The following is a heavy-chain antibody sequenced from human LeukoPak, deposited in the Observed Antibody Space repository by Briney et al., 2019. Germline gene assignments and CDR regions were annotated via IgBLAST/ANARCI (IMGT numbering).Heavy chain of an antibody. CDR2: TNSGSSCR. V-gene: IGHV3-21*01. D-gene: IGHD5-12*01. Sequence: GGSLRLSCAASGFTFSSSSMNWVRQAPGKGLEWGSSTNSGSSCRYYADSVKVSFTIARDNAKNSLFLQMNSLRAEDRAVYYCARGSGYDAPMPKRSDSWGQGTLVTVSS. CDR1: GFTFSSSS. CDR3: ARGSGYDAPMPKRSDS. J-gene: IGHJ4*02.